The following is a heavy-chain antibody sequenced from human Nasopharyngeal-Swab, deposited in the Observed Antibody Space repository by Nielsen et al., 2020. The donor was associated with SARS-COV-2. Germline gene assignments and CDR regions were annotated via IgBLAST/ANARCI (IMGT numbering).Heavy chain of an antibody. CDR1: GFTFSSYA. D-gene: IGHD4-17*01. CDR3: AKDSDYGDYVPKFAY. J-gene: IGHJ4*02. V-gene: IGHV3-23*01. Sequence: GRSLRLSFAASGFTFSSYAMSWFRRAPGKGREWFSAISGSGGSTYYADPEKGRFTISRDNSKNTLYLQMNSLRAEDTAVYYCAKDSDYGDYVPKFAYWGQGPLVTVSS. CDR2: ISGSGGST.